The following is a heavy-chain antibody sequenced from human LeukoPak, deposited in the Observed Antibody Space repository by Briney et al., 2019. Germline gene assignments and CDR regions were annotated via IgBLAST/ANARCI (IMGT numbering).Heavy chain of an antibody. CDR1: GFTFGHFA. CDR3: VRSYDS. V-gene: IGHV3-49*04. CDR2: IRMKAFGGTA. J-gene: IGHJ4*02. Sequence: GGSLKLSCTASGFTFGHFAMSWVRQAPGKGLEWIGFIRMKAFGGTAEYAASVKGRFAISRDDSNSTAYLQMDSLKTEDTGIYYCVRSYDSWGQGTLVIVSS. D-gene: IGHD3-10*01.